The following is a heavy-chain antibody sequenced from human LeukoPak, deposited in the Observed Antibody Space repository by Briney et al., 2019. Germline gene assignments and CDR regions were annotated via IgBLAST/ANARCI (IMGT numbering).Heavy chain of an antibody. CDR1: GGSIGSHY. J-gene: IGHJ4*02. CDR3: ARGSPPRVYYDRSGYYSYYFDY. D-gene: IGHD3-22*01. Sequence: SETLSLTCTVSGGSIGSHYWTWIRQTPGKGLEWIGYVYDIGTTKYNPSLKSRVTISVDTSKNQFSLRLSSVTAADTAVYYCARGSPPRVYYDRSGYYSYYFDYWGQGTLVTVSS. V-gene: IGHV4-59*11. CDR2: VYDIGTT.